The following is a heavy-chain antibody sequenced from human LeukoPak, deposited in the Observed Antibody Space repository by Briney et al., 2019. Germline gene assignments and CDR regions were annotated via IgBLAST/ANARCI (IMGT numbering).Heavy chain of an antibody. D-gene: IGHD1-26*01. Sequence: VASVKGSCKASGYTFTNYGVSWVRQAPGQGLEWMGWISVYEGNTNYAQKVQGRVTMTTDTSTSTAYMELRNLRSDDTAVYYCARVWELSYERAFDIWGQGTMVTVSS. V-gene: IGHV1-18*01. CDR2: ISVYEGNT. J-gene: IGHJ3*02. CDR1: GYTFTNYG. CDR3: ARVWELSYERAFDI.